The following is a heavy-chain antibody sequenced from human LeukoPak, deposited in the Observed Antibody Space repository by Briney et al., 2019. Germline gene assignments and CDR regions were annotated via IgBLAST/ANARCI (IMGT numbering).Heavy chain of an antibody. Sequence: PGGSLRLSCAASGFTFSDYYMSWIRQAPGKGLEWVAVISYDGSNKYYADSVKGRFTISRDNSKNTLYLQMNSLRAEDTAVYYCAKDRSPGLFDYWGQGTLVTVSS. CDR3: AKDRSPGLFDY. J-gene: IGHJ4*02. V-gene: IGHV3-30*18. CDR2: ISYDGSNK. CDR1: GFTFSDYY.